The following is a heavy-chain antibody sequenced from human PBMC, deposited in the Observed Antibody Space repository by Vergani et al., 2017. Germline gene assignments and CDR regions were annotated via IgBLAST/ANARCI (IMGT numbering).Heavy chain of an antibody. CDR1: GYSISSGYY. Sequence: QVQLQESGPGLVKPSETLSLTCTVSGYSISSGYYWGWIRQPPGKGLEWIGSIYHSGSTYYNPSLKSRVTISVDTSKNQFSLKLSSVTAADTAVYYCARWGVGVTTRIDYWGQGTLVTVSS. D-gene: IGHD1-26*01. CDR2: IYHSGST. V-gene: IGHV4-38-2*02. CDR3: ARWGVGVTTRIDY. J-gene: IGHJ4*02.